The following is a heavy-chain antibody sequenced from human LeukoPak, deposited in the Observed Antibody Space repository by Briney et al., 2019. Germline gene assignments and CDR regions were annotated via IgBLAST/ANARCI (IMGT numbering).Heavy chain of an antibody. CDR2: IYSGGST. CDR1: GFTVSNNY. CDR3: ARGGGAYCGGDCHRNFDY. J-gene: IGHJ4*02. V-gene: IGHV3-53*01. Sequence: GGCLRLSCTASGFTVSNNYMSWVRQAPGKGLEWVSVIYSGGSTYYTDSVMGRFTIFRDNSKNTLYLQMDSLRAEDTAVYYCARGGGAYCGGDCHRNFDYWGQGTLVTVSS. D-gene: IGHD2-21*02.